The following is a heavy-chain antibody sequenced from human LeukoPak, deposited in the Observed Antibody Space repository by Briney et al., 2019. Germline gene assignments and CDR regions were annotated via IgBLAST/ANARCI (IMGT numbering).Heavy chain of an antibody. J-gene: IGHJ6*03. D-gene: IGHD1-7*01. CDR1: GYTFTGYY. V-gene: IGHV1-8*02. Sequence: ASVKVSCKASGYTFTGYYMHWVRQATGQGLEWMGWMNPNSGNTGYAQKFQGGVTMTRNTSISTAYMELSSLRSEDTAVYYCARGVKLRRSYYYYYMDVWGKGTTVTISS. CDR3: ARGVKLRRSYYYYYMDV. CDR2: MNPNSGNT.